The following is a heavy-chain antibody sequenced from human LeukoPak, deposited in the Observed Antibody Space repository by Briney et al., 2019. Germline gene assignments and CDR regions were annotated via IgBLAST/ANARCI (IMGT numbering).Heavy chain of an antibody. V-gene: IGHV1-8*01. D-gene: IGHD3-10*01. CDR3: ARGGRLLYGSGSYYTPYY. CDR1: GYTFTSYD. CDR2: MNPNSGNT. J-gene: IGHJ4*02. Sequence: GASVKVSCKASGYTFTSYDINWVRQATGQGLEWMGWMNPNSGNTGYAQKFQGRVTMTRNTSISTAYMELSSLRSEDTAVYYCARGGRLLYGSGSYYTPYYWGQGTLVTVSS.